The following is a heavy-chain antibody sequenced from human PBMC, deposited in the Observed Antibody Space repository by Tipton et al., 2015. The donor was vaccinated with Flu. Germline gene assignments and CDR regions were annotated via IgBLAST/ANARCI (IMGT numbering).Heavy chain of an antibody. CDR1: GFTFSDQY. D-gene: IGHD2-15*01. V-gene: IGHV3-11*01. Sequence: SLRLSCVASGFTFSDQYMTWIRQAPGKGLQWVSYISWSGIIKYADSVKGRFTISRDNAKNSLFLQMNSLRVEDTAVYYCARVGCSGGSCYVDYWGQGTLVTVSS. CDR2: ISWSGIIK. CDR3: ARVGCSGGSCYVDY. J-gene: IGHJ4*02.